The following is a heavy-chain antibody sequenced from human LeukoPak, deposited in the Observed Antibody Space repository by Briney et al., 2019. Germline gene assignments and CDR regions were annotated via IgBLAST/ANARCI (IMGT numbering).Heavy chain of an antibody. J-gene: IGHJ5*02. CDR2: IDISGST. V-gene: IGHV4-61*02. D-gene: IGHD3-22*01. Sequence: PSETLSLTCTVSGGSISSSDYYWSWIRQPAGKGLEWIGRIDISGSTNDNPSLKSRVTMSVDTSKNQFSLKLSSVTAADTAFYYCAGLYYYDSSGFDPWGQGTLVTVSS. CDR3: AGLYYYDSSGFDP. CDR1: GGSISSSDYY.